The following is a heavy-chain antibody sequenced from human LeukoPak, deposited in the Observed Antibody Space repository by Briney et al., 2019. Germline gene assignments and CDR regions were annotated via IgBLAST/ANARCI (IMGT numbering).Heavy chain of an antibody. J-gene: IGHJ6*04. V-gene: IGHV3-48*03. CDR3: AELGITMIGGV. CDR1: GFTFSRYE. CDR2: ISSSGSTI. Sequence: GGSLRLSCAASGFTFSRYEMNWVRQAPGKGLEWVSYISSSGSTIYYADSVKGRFTISRDNAKNSLYLQMNSLRAEDTAVYYCAELGITMIGGVWGKGTTVTISS. D-gene: IGHD3-10*02.